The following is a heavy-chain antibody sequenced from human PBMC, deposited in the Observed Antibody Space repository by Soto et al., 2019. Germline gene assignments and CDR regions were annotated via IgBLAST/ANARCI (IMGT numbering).Heavy chain of an antibody. CDR2: IIPILGIA. V-gene: IGHV1-69*02. CDR1: GGTFSSYT. J-gene: IGHJ6*02. CDR3: ARVVRDSSGDWPYYYGMDV. D-gene: IGHD3-22*01. Sequence: QVQLVQSGAEVKKPGSSVKVSCKASGGTFSSYTISWVRQAPGQGLEWMGRIIPILGIANYAQKFQGRVTITADKSTSXAXMELSSLRSEDTAVYYCARVVRDSSGDWPYYYGMDVWGQGTTVTVSS.